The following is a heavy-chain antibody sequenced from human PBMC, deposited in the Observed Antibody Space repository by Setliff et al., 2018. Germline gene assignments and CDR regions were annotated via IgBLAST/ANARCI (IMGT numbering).Heavy chain of an antibody. CDR2: TIPVFGTT. CDR3: AREGVHTRSSTDYHYYMDV. D-gene: IGHD1-26*01. V-gene: IGHV1-69*05. CDR1: GFGFTTFG. Sequence: SVKVSCKTSGFGFTTFGFSWVRQAPGQGLEWMGGTIPVFGTTDYAHKFQGRVTIMTDESTSTAYMELSSLTSEDTAVYYCAREGVHTRSSTDYHYYMDVWGRGTTVTVSS. J-gene: IGHJ6*03.